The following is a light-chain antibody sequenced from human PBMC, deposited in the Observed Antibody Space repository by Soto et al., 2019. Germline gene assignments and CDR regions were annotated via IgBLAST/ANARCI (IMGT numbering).Light chain of an antibody. V-gene: IGKV3-11*01. CDR2: DAS. J-gene: IGKJ1*01. Sequence: EIVLTQSPATLSSFPGEGATLSCRASQSFSGDLVCYQQKPGQAPRPPNHDASQGATGNPARVNGSGFGTDFTLTISSLEPEDFAVYYCQQRSKWRTFGQGTKVDI. CDR1: QSFSGD. CDR3: QQRSKWRT.